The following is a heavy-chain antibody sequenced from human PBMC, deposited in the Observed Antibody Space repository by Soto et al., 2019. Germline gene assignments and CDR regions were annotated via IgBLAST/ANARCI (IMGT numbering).Heavy chain of an antibody. CDR3: ARDVIVAGATTGMDV. CDR1: GYTLTTFF. J-gene: IGHJ6*02. CDR2: INPGNPAGRRT. V-gene: IGHV1-46*01. D-gene: IGHD1-26*01. Sequence: QVQLVQSGAEVKKPGASVKVSCKASGYTLTTFFMHWVRQAPGQGLEWMGVINPGNPAGRRTTYAQKFQGRVTMTTDTDTSTVYMELRRLRPYDGAVYYCARDVIVAGATTGMDVWCQGTTVTGSS.